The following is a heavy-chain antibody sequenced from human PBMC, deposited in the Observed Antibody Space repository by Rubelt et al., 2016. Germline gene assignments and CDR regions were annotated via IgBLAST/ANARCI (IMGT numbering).Heavy chain of an antibody. V-gene: IGHV4-34*01. CDR3: ARGRRGSSSWLGRDYYGMDV. CDR2: INHSGST. CDR1: GGSFSGYY. D-gene: IGHD6-13*01. J-gene: IGHJ6*02. Sequence: QVQLQQWGAGLLKPSETLSLTCAVYGGSFSGYYWSWIRQPPGKGLEWIGEINHSGSTNYNPSLKSRVTISVDTSKTQFSRRLSSGTAADTAVYYCARGRRGSSSWLGRDYYGMDVWGQGTTVTVSS.